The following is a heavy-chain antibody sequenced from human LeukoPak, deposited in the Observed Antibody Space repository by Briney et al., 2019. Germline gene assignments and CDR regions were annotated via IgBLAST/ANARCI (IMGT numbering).Heavy chain of an antibody. J-gene: IGHJ4*02. D-gene: IGHD6-19*01. CDR3: ARHGSDWPFDY. CDR2: ISYTGSP. CDR1: GGSISTYY. V-gene: IGHV4-59*08. Sequence: PSETLSLTCTVSGGSISTYYWSWIRQPPGKGLEWIGYISYTGSPNYNPSLKSRLTISIDTSRNQFSLQVGSVTAADTAVYYCARHGSDWPFDYWGQGTLVTVSS.